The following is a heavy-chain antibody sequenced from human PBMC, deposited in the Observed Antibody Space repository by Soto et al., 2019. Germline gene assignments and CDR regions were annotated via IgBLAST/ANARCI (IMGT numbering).Heavy chain of an antibody. D-gene: IGHD5-18*01. V-gene: IGHV3-30-3*01. CDR2: ISYDGSNK. CDR1: GFTFSSYA. J-gene: IGHJ4*02. CDR3: AKDLTPIQLWPSSFDF. Sequence: GGSLRLSCAASGFTFSSYAMHWVRQAPGKGLEWVAVISYDGSNKYYADSVKGRFTISRDNSKNTLYLELNSLRAEDTAIYYCAKDLTPIQLWPSSFDFWGQGTLVTVSS.